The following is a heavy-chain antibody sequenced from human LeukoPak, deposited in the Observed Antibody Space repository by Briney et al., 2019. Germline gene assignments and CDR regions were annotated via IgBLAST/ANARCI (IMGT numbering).Heavy chain of an antibody. D-gene: IGHD3-22*01. Sequence: PSGTLSLTCAVSGGSISSSNWWSWVRQPPGKGLEWIGEIYHSGSTNYNPSLKSRVTISVDKSKNQFSLKLSSVTAADTAVYYCARRPYYYDSSGYPHAFDIWGQGTMVTVSS. CDR1: GGSISSSNW. V-gene: IGHV4-4*02. CDR3: ARRPYYYDSSGYPHAFDI. CDR2: IYHSGST. J-gene: IGHJ3*02.